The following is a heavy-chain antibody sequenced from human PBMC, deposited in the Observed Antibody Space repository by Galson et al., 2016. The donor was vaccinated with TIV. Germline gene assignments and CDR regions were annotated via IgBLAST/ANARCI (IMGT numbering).Heavy chain of an antibody. CDR3: TKVPSSGFSYYYGLDV. J-gene: IGHJ6*02. Sequence: SLRLSCAASGFTFSSHVITWVRQAPGKGLEWISAISSGGGSTYHTDSVKGRFTISRDNSKNTLFLQMNSLRAEDTAVYYCTKVPSSGFSYYYGLDVWGQGTTVTVSS. D-gene: IGHD3-22*01. V-gene: IGHV3-23*01. CDR1: GFTFSSHV. CDR2: ISSGGGST.